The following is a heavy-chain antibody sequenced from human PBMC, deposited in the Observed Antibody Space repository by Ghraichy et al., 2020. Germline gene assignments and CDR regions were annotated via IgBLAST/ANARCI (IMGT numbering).Heavy chain of an antibody. J-gene: IGHJ4*02. V-gene: IGHV3-21*01. CDR1: GFTFSSYS. D-gene: IGHD6-19*01. CDR3: ASFGYSSGWYFFY. CDR2: ISSSSSYI. Sequence: GGSLRLSCAASGFTFSSYSMNWVRQAPGKGLEWVSSISSSSSYIYYADSVKGRFTISRNNAKNSLYLQMNSLRAEDTAVYYCASFGYSSGWYFFYWGQGTLVTVSS.